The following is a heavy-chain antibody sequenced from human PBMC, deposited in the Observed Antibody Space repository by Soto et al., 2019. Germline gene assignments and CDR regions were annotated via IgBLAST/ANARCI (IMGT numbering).Heavy chain of an antibody. D-gene: IGHD6-6*01. CDR3: AKDLTRQLAYWLDP. CDR1: GFSFTGYY. V-gene: IGHV1-2*02. Sequence: ASVKVSCKASGFSFTGYYIHWLRQAPGQGLEWMGWINAHSGGTEYAQKFQGRVTLTRDSSTATAYLTLTSLTSDDTALYYCAKDLTRQLAYWLDPWGQGTQVTVSS. CDR2: INAHSGGT. J-gene: IGHJ5*02.